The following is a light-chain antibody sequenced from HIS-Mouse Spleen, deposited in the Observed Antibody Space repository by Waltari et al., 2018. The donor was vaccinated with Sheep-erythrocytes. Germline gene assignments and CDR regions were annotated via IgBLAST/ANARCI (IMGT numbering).Light chain of an antibody. CDR1: SSDVGSYNL. Sequence: QSALTQPASVSGSPGQSITISCTGTSSDVGSYNLVSWYQQHPGKAPKLMIYEGSMRLFGVSYRFLGSKSRDTPSLTISGLQAQDEADYYCCSYAGSSTPWVFGGGTKLTVL. CDR3: CSYAGSSTPWV. CDR2: EGS. J-gene: IGLJ3*02. V-gene: IGLV2-23*01.